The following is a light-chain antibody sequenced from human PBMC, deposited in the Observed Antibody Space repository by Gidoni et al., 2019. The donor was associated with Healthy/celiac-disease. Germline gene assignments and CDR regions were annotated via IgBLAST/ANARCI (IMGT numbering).Light chain of an antibody. J-gene: IGKJ3*01. CDR1: QSVSSY. V-gene: IGKV3-11*01. CDR3: PNSSNWRT. Sequence: EIVLTQSPATLSLSPGERATLSCRASQSVSSYLACYQQKPGQAPRLLIYDAPNRATGITARFSGSGSGTDFTLTISSVEPEDFAVDYGPNSSNWRTFGPGTKVDIK. CDR2: DAP.